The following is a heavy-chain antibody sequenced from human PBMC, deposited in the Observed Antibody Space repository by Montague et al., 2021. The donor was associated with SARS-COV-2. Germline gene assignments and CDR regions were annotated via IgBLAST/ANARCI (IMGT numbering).Heavy chain of an antibody. CDR3: ARTNYYVMTSKAYAMDV. Sequence: TLSLTCTVSGGSISSGGWNWSWVRQPPGKGLDWIGYIFYRGGTYYXPSLKSRVSMSVDTSKIQFSLNLTSVTAADTAVYYCARTNYYVMTSKAYAMDVWGQGTTVTVSS. CDR2: IFYRGGT. CDR1: GGSISSGGWN. V-gene: IGHV4-31*03. J-gene: IGHJ6*02. D-gene: IGHD3-16*01.